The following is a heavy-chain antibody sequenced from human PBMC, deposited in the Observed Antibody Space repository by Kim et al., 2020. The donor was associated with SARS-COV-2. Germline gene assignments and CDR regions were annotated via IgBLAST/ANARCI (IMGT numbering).Heavy chain of an antibody. CDR3: ARTMVRGVIPLSALDV. CDR2: IIPILGIA. CDR1: GGTFSSYA. V-gene: IGHV1-69*04. J-gene: IGHJ6*02. Sequence: SVKVSCKASGGTFSSYAISWVRQAPGQGLEWMGRIIPILGIANYAQKFQGRVTITADKSTNTAYMELSSLRSEDTAVYYCARTMVRGVIPLSALDVWGQGTTVTVSS. D-gene: IGHD3-10*01.